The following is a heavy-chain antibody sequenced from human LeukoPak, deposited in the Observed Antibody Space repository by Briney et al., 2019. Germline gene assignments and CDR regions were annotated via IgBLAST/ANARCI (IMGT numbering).Heavy chain of an antibody. CDR3: VGSYLGY. D-gene: IGHD3-10*01. V-gene: IGHV3-15*01. Sequence: GGSLRLSCAASGFTFNSYEMNWVRQAPGKGLEWVGRIKSKTDGGTTDYTTPVKGRFIISRDDSKNALYLQMNSLTAEDTAVYYCVGSYLGYWGQGTLVTVSS. CDR1: GFTFNSYE. J-gene: IGHJ4*02. CDR2: IKSKTDGGTT.